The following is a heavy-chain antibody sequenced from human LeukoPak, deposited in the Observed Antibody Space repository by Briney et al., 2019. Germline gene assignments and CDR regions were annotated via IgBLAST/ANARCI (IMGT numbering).Heavy chain of an antibody. J-gene: IGHJ4*02. Sequence: SETLSLTCTVSGGSISSSSYYWGWIRQPPGKGLEWIGSIYYSGSTYYNPSLKSRVTISVDTSKNQFSLKLSSVTAADTAVYYCARDQRDAFYDILTGSYYFDYWGQGTLVTVSS. CDR3: ARDQRDAFYDILTGSYYFDY. CDR2: IYYSGST. CDR1: GGSISSSSYY. V-gene: IGHV4-39*07. D-gene: IGHD3-9*01.